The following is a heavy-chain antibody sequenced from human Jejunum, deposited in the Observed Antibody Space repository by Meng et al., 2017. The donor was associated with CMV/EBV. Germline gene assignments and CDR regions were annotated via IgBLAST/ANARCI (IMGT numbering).Heavy chain of an antibody. D-gene: IGHD3/OR15-3a*01. CDR3: ATLDWAIYTATRTFDH. CDR1: FTFSLSE. J-gene: IGHJ4*02. CDR2: INFNGRVS. V-gene: IGHV3-48*03. Sequence: FTFSLSEMNWVRQAPGKGLEWISFINFNGRVSHYADSVKGRFTISRDNSKNSLYLQMNTLRADDTAVYYCATLDWAIYTATRTFDHWGQGALVTVSS.